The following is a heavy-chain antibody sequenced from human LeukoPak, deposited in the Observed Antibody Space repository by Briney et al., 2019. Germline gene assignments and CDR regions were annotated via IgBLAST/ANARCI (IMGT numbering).Heavy chain of an antibody. J-gene: IGHJ4*02. D-gene: IGHD6-19*01. V-gene: IGHV4-4*07. CDR1: GGSISSYY. CDR2: IYTSGST. CDR3: ATPGRIAVAGQFDY. Sequence: SETLSLTCTVSGGSISSYYWSWIRQPAGKGLEWIGRIYTSGSTNYNPSLKSRVTMSVDTSKNQFSLKLSSVTAADTAVYYCATPGRIAVAGQFDYWGQGTLVTVSS.